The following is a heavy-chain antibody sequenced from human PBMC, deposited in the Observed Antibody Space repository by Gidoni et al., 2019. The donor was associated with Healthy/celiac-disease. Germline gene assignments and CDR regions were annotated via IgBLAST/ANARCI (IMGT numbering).Heavy chain of an antibody. J-gene: IGHJ5*02. D-gene: IGHD2-15*01. Sequence: QVQLQESGPGLVKPSQTLSLTCTVSGGSISSGGYYWSWIRQHPGKGLEWIGYIYYSGSTYYNPSLKSLVTISVDTSKNQFSLKLSSVTAADTAVYYCARGRLGNCSGGSCYLANWFDPWGQGTLVTVSS. CDR2: IYYSGST. CDR3: ARGRLGNCSGGSCYLANWFDP. V-gene: IGHV4-31*01. CDR1: GGSISSGGYY.